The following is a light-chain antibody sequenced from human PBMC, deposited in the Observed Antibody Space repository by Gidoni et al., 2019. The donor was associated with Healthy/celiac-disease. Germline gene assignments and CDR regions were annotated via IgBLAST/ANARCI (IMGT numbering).Light chain of an antibody. V-gene: IGLV1-40*01. CDR1: SSNIGAGYD. CDR2: GNS. J-gene: IGLJ1*01. CDR3: QSYDSSLSGSRV. Sequence: QSVLTQPPSVSVAPGQRVTISGTGSSSNIGAGYDVHWYPQLPGTAPKLLIYGNSNRPSGVPDRFSGSKSGTSASLAITGLQAEDEADYYCQSYDSSLSGSRVFGTGTKVTVL.